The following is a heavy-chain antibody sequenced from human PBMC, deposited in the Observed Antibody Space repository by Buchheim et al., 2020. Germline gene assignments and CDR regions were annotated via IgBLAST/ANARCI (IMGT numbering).Heavy chain of an antibody. V-gene: IGHV3-30*18. CDR1: GFSFSNYG. J-gene: IGHJ4*02. D-gene: IGHD6-19*01. CDR3: AKDTTVAEFDF. Sequence: QVQLAESGGGVVQTGMSMTLTCAASGFSFSNYGMHSVRQAPGTGLEWVAGISSGGSEKTYGDSVRGRFTISRDNSKRTVTPQMNSLKTEDTAVYYCAKDTTVAEFDFWGRGTL. CDR2: ISSGGSEK.